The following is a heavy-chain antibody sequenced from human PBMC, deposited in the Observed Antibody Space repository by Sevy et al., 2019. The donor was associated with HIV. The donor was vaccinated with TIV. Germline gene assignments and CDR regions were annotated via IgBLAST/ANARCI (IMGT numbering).Heavy chain of an antibody. CDR1: GDSFSSDTYF. CDR3: ARERGSNILTLGLDF. V-gene: IGHV4-61*02. D-gene: IGHD3-9*01. J-gene: IGHJ4*02. CDR2: IHASGST. Sequence: SETLSLTCTVSGDSFSSDTYFWNWIRQPAGKGLEGIGRIHASGSTIYNPSLKSRVTMSVDKSKSQFSLRLSSVTAADTAVYFCARERGSNILTLGLDFWGQGSLVTVSS.